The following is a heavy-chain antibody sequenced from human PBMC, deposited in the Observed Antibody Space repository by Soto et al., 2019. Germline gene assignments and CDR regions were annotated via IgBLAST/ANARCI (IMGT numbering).Heavy chain of an antibody. CDR1: GGSISISSYY. CDR2: MYYSGST. J-gene: IGHJ3*02. V-gene: IGHV4-39*07. D-gene: IGHD3-10*01. Sequence: SETLSLTCSVSGGSISISSYYWAWIRQPPGKGLEWIGSMYYSGSTYNNPSLKSRVTISVDTSKNQFSLKLSSVAAADTAVYYCARLLVGSGSYSPGAFDILGQGTMVTVSS. CDR3: ARLLVGSGSYSPGAFDI.